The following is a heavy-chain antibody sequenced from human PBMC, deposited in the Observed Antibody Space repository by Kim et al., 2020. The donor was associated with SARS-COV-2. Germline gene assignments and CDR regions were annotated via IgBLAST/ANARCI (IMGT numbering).Heavy chain of an antibody. D-gene: IGHD6-13*01. CDR3: ARDISSSWYGNFDY. CDR2: ISYDGSNK. CDR1: GFTFSSYA. V-gene: IGHV3-30*04. Sequence: GGSLRLSYAASGFTFSSYAMHWVRQAPGKGLEWVAVISYDGSNKYYADSVKGRFTISRDNSKNTLYLQMNSLRAEDTAVYYCARDISSSWYGNFDYWGQGTLVTVSS. J-gene: IGHJ4*02.